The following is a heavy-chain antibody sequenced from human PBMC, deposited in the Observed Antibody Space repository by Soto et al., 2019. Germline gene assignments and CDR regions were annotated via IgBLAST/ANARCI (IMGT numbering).Heavy chain of an antibody. J-gene: IGHJ5*02. CDR1: GYTHTSYD. CDR2: MNHNRGIT. CDR3: ARERSAAGTGWFDP. Sequence: QVQLVQSGAEVKKSGASVKVSCKASGYTHTSYDIDRVRQATGQGLEWVGWMNHNRGITGYAQKSQGRVTTTRNTSISTAYMELTSLRYEDTAVYYCARERSAAGTGWFDPWGQGTLVTVSS. D-gene: IGHD6-13*01. V-gene: IGHV1-8*01.